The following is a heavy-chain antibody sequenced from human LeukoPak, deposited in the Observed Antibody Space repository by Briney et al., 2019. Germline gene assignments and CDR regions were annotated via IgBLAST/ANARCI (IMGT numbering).Heavy chain of an antibody. Sequence: ASVKVSCKASGYTFTSYYMHWVRQAPGQGPEWMGIINPSGGSTSYAQKFQGRVTMTRDTSTSTVYMELSSLRSEDTAVYYCAGYSYCSSTSCSLPYDAFDIWGQGTMVTVSS. J-gene: IGHJ3*02. V-gene: IGHV1-46*01. CDR3: AGYSYCSSTSCSLPYDAFDI. CDR1: GYTFTSYY. CDR2: INPSGGST. D-gene: IGHD2-2*01.